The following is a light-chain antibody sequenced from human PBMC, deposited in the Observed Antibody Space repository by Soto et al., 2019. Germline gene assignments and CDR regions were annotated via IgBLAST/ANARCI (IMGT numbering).Light chain of an antibody. CDR1: QSVSSN. CDR2: GAS. CDR3: QQYNNWPRT. J-gene: IGKJ1*01. V-gene: IGKV3-15*01. Sequence: EIVLTQSPGTLSLSPGERATLSCRASQSVSSNFLAWYQQRPGQAPRLLIYGASSLQSGVPSRFSGSGSGTEFTLTISSLQSEDFAVYYCQQYNNWPRTFGQGTKVDIK.